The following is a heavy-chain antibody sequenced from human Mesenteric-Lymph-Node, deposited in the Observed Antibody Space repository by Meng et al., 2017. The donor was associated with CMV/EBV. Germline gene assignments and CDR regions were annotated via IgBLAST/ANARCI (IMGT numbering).Heavy chain of an antibody. Sequence: GGSLRLSCAASGFTFDDYTMHWVRQAPGKGLEWVSLISWDGGSTHYADSVKGRFTISRDNSKNSLYLQMNSLRTEDTALYYCAKDPTDCSSTSCSGWFDPWGQGTLVTVSS. CDR3: AKDPTDCSSTSCSGWFDP. J-gene: IGHJ5*02. CDR1: GFTFDDYT. CDR2: ISWDGGST. V-gene: IGHV3-43*01. D-gene: IGHD2-2*01.